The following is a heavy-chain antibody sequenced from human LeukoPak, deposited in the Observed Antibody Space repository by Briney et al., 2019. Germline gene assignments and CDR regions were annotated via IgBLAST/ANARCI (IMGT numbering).Heavy chain of an antibody. CDR1: GYTLTELS. CDR2: FDPEDGET. CDR3: ARGQIAAAGNWFDP. V-gene: IGHV1-24*01. J-gene: IGHJ5*02. Sequence: GASVKVSCKVSGYTLTELSMHWVRQAPGKGLEWMGGFDPEDGETIYAQKFQGRVTMTEDTSTDTAYMELSSLRSEDTAVYYCARGQIAAAGNWFDPWGQGTLVTVSS. D-gene: IGHD6-13*01.